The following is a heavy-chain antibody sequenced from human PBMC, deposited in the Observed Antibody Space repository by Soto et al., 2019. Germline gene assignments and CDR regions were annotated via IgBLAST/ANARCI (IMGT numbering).Heavy chain of an antibody. D-gene: IGHD2-21*01. CDR2: MRSSSGYT. CDR3: AKEARVRSPAGDYFDH. J-gene: IGHJ4*02. CDR1: GFAFGDYY. Sequence: GGSLRLSCAASGFAFGDYYMSWIRQAPGKGLEWISYMRSSSGYTNYADSVKGRLTISRDNAKNSLYLQMDSLRAEDTAVYYCAKEARVRSPAGDYFDHWAQGTLVTVSS. V-gene: IGHV3-11*06.